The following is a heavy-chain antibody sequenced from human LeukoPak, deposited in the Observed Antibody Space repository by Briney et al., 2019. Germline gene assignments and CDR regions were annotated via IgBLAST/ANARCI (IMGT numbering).Heavy chain of an antibody. V-gene: IGHV4-59*08. CDR1: SGSITRQY. D-gene: IGHD3-22*01. CDR2: IYYSGST. J-gene: IGHJ3*02. Sequence: PSETLSLTCTVSSGSITRQYWSWIRRPPGKGLEWIGFIYYSGSTNYNPSLRSRVTISVDTSKNQFSLKLSSVTAADTAVYYCARLWYYDSSGYDAFDIWGQGTMVTVSS. CDR3: ARLWYYDSSGYDAFDI.